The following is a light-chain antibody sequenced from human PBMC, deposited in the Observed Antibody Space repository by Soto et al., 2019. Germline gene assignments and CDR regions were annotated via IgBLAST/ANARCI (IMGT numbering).Light chain of an antibody. CDR1: SSDVGSYNL. CDR2: EGS. J-gene: IGLJ2*01. CDR3: CSYAGSSTPVL. V-gene: IGLV2-23*01. Sequence: QSVLTQPASVSGSPGQSITISCTRTSSDVGSYNLVSWYQQHPGKAPKLMIYEGSKRPSGVSDRFSGSKSGNTASLTISGLQAEDEADYYCCSYAGSSTPVLFGGGTKLTVL.